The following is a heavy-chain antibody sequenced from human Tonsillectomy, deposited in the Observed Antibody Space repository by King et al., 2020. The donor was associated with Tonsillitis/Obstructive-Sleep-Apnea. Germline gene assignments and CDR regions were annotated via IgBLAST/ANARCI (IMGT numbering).Heavy chain of an antibody. D-gene: IGHD2-15*01. Sequence: VQLVESGGGVVQPGRSLRLSCATSGFTFSSYGMHWVRQAPGKGLEWVAVIWHDGSNKYYADSVMGRFTISRDNSKNTLYLQMNSLRAEDTAVYYCAREALVVVATYFDYWGQGNLVTVSS. J-gene: IGHJ4*02. V-gene: IGHV3-33*01. CDR2: IWHDGSNK. CDR3: AREALVVVATYFDY. CDR1: GFTFSSYG.